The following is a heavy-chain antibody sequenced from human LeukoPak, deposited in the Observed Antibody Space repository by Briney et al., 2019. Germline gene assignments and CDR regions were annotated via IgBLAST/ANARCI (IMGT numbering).Heavy chain of an antibody. CDR2: ISSSSSTI. CDR1: GFTFSSYS. J-gene: IGHJ4*02. V-gene: IGHV3-48*01. Sequence: GGPLRLSCAASGFTFSSYSMNWVRQAPGKGLEWVSYISSSSSTIYYADSVKGRFTIPRDNAKNSLYLQMNSLRAEDTAVYYCAKGWTHDFWSGYGPLDYWGQGTLVTVSS. CDR3: AKGWTHDFWSGYGPLDY. D-gene: IGHD3-3*01.